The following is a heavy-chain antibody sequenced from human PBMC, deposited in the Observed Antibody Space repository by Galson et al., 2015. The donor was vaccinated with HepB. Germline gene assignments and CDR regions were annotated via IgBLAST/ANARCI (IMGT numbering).Heavy chain of an antibody. CDR3: ARGRSSGWSFDY. J-gene: IGHJ4*02. V-gene: IGHV1-18*01. CDR1: GYTFTKFG. CDR2: ISGYSGHT. D-gene: IGHD6-19*01. Sequence: SVKVSCKASGYTFTKFGISWVRQAPGQGLEWMAWISGYSGHTNYPQKFQGRVTVTADTSTTTVYMVPRSLRSDDTAVYYCARGRSSGWSFDYWGQGTLVTVSS.